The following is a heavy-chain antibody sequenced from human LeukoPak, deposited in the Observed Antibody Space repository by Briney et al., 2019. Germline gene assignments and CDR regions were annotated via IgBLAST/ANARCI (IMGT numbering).Heavy chain of an antibody. CDR3: ARHYNRDDLLDY. V-gene: IGHV4-39*01. D-gene: IGHD1-20*01. J-gene: IGHJ4*02. CDR2: IYYSGRT. Sequence: PSETLSLTCTVSGGSISSSSYYWGWLRQPPGKGLEWIGSIYYSGRTYYNPSLKSRVNISVDTSKNQFSLKLSSVTAADTAVYYCARHYNRDDLLDYWGQGTLVTVSS. CDR1: GGSISSSSYY.